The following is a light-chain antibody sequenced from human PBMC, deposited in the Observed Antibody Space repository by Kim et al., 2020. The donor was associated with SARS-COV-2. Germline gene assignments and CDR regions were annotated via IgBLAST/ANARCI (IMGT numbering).Light chain of an antibody. V-gene: IGLV3-19*01. Sequence: SSELTQDPAVSVALGQTVRITCQGDGLRSYYATWYQQRPRQAPVLVIYGRNNRPSGIPDRFSGSSSGNTASLTISGAQAEDEADFYCQSRDSGGNVPFGG. J-gene: IGLJ2*01. CDR2: GRN. CDR1: GLRSYY. CDR3: QSRDSGGNVP.